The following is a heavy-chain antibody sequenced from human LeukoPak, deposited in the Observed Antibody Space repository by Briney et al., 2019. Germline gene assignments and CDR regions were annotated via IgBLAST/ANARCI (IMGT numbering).Heavy chain of an antibody. D-gene: IGHD6-13*01. V-gene: IGHV4-39*01. Sequence: SETPSLTCTVSGGSISSSSYYWGWIRQPPGKGLEWIGSIYYSGSTYYNPSLKSRVTISVDTSKNQFSLKLSSVTAADTAVYYCARLSIIAAARYYFDYWGQGTLVTVSS. CDR2: IYYSGST. J-gene: IGHJ4*02. CDR1: GGSISSSSYY. CDR3: ARLSIIAAARYYFDY.